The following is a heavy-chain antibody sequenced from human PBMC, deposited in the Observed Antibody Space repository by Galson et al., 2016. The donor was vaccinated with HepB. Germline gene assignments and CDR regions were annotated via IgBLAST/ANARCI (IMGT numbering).Heavy chain of an antibody. D-gene: IGHD1/OR15-1a*01. Sequence: CAISGDSVSSNSAAWNWIRQSPSRGLEWLGRTYYRSKWYNDYAVSVKSRIIVNPDTSKNQFSLQQNSVTPEDTAVYYCVEQRKGAPCGMDVWGQGTTVTVSS. J-gene: IGHJ6*02. CDR1: GDSVSSNSAA. CDR3: VEQRKGAPCGMDV. V-gene: IGHV6-1*01. CDR2: TYYRSKWYN.